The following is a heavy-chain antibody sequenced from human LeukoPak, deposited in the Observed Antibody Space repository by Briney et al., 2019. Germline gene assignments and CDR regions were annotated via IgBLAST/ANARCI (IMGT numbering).Heavy chain of an antibody. D-gene: IGHD3-22*01. CDR1: GFGFSVYW. J-gene: IGHJ4*02. CDR2: ISSRGTTI. CDR3: ARVYDTSGYKTPPPDY. V-gene: IGHV3-48*03. Sequence: PGGSLRLSCAASGFGFSVYWMHWVRQAPGKGLEWISYISSRGTTIYYADSVKGRFTISRDNAENSLYLQMNSLRAEDTAVYYCARVYDTSGYKTPPPDYWGLGTLVIVSS.